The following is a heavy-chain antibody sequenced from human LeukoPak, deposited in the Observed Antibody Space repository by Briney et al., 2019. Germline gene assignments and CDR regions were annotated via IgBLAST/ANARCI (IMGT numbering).Heavy chain of an antibody. J-gene: IGHJ4*02. CDR2: IWYDGSNK. Sequence: PGGSLRLSCAASGLTFSSYGMHWVRQAPGKGLEWVAVIWYDGSNKYYADSVKGRFTISRDNSKNTLYLQMNSLRAEDTAVYYCARGGVITFGGVIADYWGQGTLVTVSS. CDR1: GLTFSSYG. CDR3: ARGGVITFGGVIADY. D-gene: IGHD3-16*02. V-gene: IGHV3-33*01.